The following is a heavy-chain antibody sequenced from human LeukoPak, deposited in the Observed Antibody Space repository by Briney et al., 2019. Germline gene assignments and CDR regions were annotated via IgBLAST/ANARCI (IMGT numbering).Heavy chain of an antibody. J-gene: IGHJ5*02. V-gene: IGHV4-61*01. CDR2: IYYSGST. Sequence: ETLSLTCTVSGGSISSSSSYWSWIRQPPGKGLEWIGYIYYSGSTNYNPSLKSRVTISVDTSKNQFSLKLSSVIAADTAVYYCARAVRDRGVILPWFDPWGQGTLVTVSS. CDR1: GGSISSSSSY. D-gene: IGHD3-10*01. CDR3: ARAVRDRGVILPWFDP.